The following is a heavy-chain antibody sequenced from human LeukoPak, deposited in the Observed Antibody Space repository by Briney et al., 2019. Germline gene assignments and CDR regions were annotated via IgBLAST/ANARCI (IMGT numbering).Heavy chain of an antibody. CDR2: IYYSGST. CDR1: GGSISSGGYY. J-gene: IGHJ3*02. V-gene: IGHV4-31*03. Sequence: SQSLSLTCTVSGGSISSGGYYSSWIRQHPGKGLEWIGYIYYSGSTYYNPSLKSRVTISVDTSKNQFSLKLSSVTAADTAVYYCARYCSSTSCSGYAFDIWGQGTMVTVSS. CDR3: ARYCSSTSCSGYAFDI. D-gene: IGHD2-2*01.